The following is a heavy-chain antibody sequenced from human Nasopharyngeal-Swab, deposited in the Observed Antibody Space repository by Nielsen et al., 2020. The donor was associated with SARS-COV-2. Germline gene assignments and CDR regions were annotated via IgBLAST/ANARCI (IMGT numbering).Heavy chain of an antibody. CDR3: ARRVYDSSGYPYYYYYYMDV. Sequence: GECMKISWQCSGWSFTSYWIGWVRHMPGQGVEWGGIIDPGDSDTRYSPPFHGQVTISADKPISTAYLQWSSLQASDTAMYYCARRVYDSSGYPYYYYYYMDVWGKGTTVTVSS. CDR2: IDPGDSDT. D-gene: IGHD3-22*01. V-gene: IGHV5-51*04. CDR1: GWSFTSYW. J-gene: IGHJ6*03.